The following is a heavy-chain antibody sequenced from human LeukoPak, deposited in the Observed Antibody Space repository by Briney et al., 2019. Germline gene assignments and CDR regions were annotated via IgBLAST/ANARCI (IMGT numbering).Heavy chain of an antibody. CDR1: GFTFSSYW. D-gene: IGHD5-24*01. V-gene: IGHV3-7*01. CDR3: ARAMAEDDAFDI. J-gene: IGHJ3*02. CDR2: IKQDGSEK. Sequence: PGGSLRLSCAASGFTFSSYWMSWVRQAPEKGLEWVANIKQDGSEKYYVDSVKGRFTISRGNAKNSLYLQMNSLRAEDTAVYYCARAMAEDDAFDIWGQGTMVTVSS.